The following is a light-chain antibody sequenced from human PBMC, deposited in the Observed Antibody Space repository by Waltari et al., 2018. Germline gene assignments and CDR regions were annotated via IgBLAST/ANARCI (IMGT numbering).Light chain of an antibody. J-gene: IGKJ1*01. CDR3: QQYYSGWT. Sequence: DIQMTQSPSTLSASVGDRVTITCRASRTISSYLAWYQQKPGKAPKLLIHKASAFQSGVPSRFSGSGSGTEFILTISSLQPDDFATYYCQQYYSGWTFGQGTKVEIK. V-gene: IGKV1-5*03. CDR2: KAS. CDR1: RTISSY.